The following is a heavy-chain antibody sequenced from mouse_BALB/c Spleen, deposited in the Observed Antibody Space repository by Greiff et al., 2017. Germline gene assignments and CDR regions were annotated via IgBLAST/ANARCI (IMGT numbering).Heavy chain of an antibody. CDR2: INPYNDGT. D-gene: IGHD1-1*01. J-gene: IGHJ2*01. Sequence: EVHLVESGPELVKPGASVKMSCKASGYTFTSYVMHWVKQKPGQGLEWIGYINPYNDGTKYNEKFKGKATLTSDKSSSTAYMELSSLTSEDSAVYYCARSDGSSSFDYWGQGTTLTVSS. CDR1: GYTFTSYV. CDR3: ARSDGSSSFDY. V-gene: IGHV1-14*01.